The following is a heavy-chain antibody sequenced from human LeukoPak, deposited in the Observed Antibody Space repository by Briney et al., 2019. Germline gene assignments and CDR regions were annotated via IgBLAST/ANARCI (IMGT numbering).Heavy chain of an antibody. D-gene: IGHD2-2*02. CDR1: GFTFSSYS. Sequence: GGPLRLSCAASGFTFSSYSMNWVRQAPGKGPEWVSSISSSSSYIYYADSVKGRFTISRDNAKNSLYLQMNSLRAEDTAVYYCARAQGVPAAILIDWGQGTLVTVSS. V-gene: IGHV3-21*01. CDR3: ARAQGVPAAILID. J-gene: IGHJ4*02. CDR2: ISSSSSYI.